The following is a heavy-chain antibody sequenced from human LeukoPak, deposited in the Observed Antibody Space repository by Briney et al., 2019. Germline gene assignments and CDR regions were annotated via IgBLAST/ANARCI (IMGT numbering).Heavy chain of an antibody. CDR1: GGTFSSYA. Sequence: ASVNVSCKASGGTFSSYAISWVRQARGQRLEWIGWIVVGSGNTNYAQKFQERVTITRDMSTSTAYMELSSLRSEDTAVYYCAAAGSPNAFDIWGQGTMVTVSS. V-gene: IGHV1-58*02. CDR3: AAAGSPNAFDI. J-gene: IGHJ3*02. CDR2: IVVGSGNT. D-gene: IGHD1-14*01.